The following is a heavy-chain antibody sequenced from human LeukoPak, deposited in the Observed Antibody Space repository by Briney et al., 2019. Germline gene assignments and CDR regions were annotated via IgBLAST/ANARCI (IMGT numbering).Heavy chain of an antibody. CDR2: IYYSGST. D-gene: IGHD3-9*01. CDR1: GYSISSGYY. Sequence: SETLSLTCTVSGYSISSGYYWGWIRQPPGKGLEWIGGIYYSGSTYYNPSLKSRVTISVDKSKNQFSLKLSSVTAADTAVYYCARLRYFDWLDVDYWGQGTLVTVSS. CDR3: ARLRYFDWLDVDY. J-gene: IGHJ4*02. V-gene: IGHV4-38-2*02.